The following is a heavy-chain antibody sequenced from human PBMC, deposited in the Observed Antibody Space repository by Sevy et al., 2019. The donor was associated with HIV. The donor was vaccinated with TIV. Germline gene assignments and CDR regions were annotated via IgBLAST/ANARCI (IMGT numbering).Heavy chain of an antibody. CDR2: ISAYNGNT. J-gene: IGHJ6*03. CDR1: GYTFTSYG. V-gene: IGHV1-18*01. CDR3: ARERQWLGYYYYYYMDV. Sequence: ASVKVSCKTSGYTFTSYGISWVRQAPGQGLEWMGWISAYNGNTNYAQKLQGRVTMTTDTSTSTAYMELRSLRSDDTAVYYCARERQWLGYYYYYYMDVWGKGTTVTVSS. D-gene: IGHD6-19*01.